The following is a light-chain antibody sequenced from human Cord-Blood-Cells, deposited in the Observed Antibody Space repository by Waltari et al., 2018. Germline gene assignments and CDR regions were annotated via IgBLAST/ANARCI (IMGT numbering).Light chain of an antibody. J-gene: IGLJ3*02. CDR2: EDN. CDR1: IGSFARTS. CDR3: QSYDSSNRV. Sequence: NFMLTQPHSVSESPGKTVTIPCTRTIGSFARTSAQWYQQRPGSAPTTVIYEDNQRPSGVPDRFSGSIDSSSNSASLTISGLKTEDEADYYCQSYDSSNRVFGGGTKLTVL. V-gene: IGLV6-57*03.